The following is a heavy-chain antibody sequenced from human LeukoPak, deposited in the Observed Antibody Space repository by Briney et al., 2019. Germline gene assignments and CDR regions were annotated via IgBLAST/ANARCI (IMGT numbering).Heavy chain of an antibody. Sequence: GGSLRLSCAASGFTFSSYEMNWVRQAPGKGLEWVSYISSSGSTIYYADSVKGRFTISRDSAKNSLYLQMNSLRAEDTAVYYCARDRLYLMVYAIEGDGMDVWGQGTTVTVSS. CDR2: ISSSGSTI. CDR3: ARDRLYLMVYAIEGDGMDV. D-gene: IGHD2-8*01. J-gene: IGHJ6*02. CDR1: GFTFSSYE. V-gene: IGHV3-48*03.